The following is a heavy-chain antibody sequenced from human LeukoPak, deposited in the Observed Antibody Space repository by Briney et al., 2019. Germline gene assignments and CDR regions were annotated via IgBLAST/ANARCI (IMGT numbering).Heavy chain of an antibody. CDR2: ISSSNTTI. CDR3: AKATMAGRGAFDI. V-gene: IGHV3-48*04. J-gene: IGHJ3*02. CDR1: GFTFSSYS. D-gene: IGHD6-19*01. Sequence: GGSLRLSCAASGFTFSSYSMNWVRQAPGKGLEWVSYISSSNTTIYYADSVKGRFTISRDNAKNLLYLQMNSLRAEDTALYYCAKATMAGRGAFDIWGHGTMVTVSS.